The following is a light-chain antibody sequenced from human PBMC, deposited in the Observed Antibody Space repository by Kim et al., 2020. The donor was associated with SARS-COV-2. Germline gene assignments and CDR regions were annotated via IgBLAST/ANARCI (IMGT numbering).Light chain of an antibody. J-gene: IGKJ1*01. CDR3: QQHSNSPVT. V-gene: IGKV3-20*01. Sequence: SAGGETTTSCRARESVSSSYLAWYQQKPGQAPRLLIYDASSRATGIPARFSGSGSGTDFTLTISRLEPEDFAVYYCQQHSNSPVTFGQGTKVDIK. CDR1: ESVSSSY. CDR2: DAS.